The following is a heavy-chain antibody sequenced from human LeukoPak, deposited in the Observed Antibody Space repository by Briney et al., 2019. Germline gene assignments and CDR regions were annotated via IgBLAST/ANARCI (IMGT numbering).Heavy chain of an antibody. CDR1: GFSVSNNY. CDR3: VKDRCDGTTCPEV. J-gene: IGHJ4*02. Sequence: PGGSLRLSCAASGFSVSNNYMSWVRQAPGKGLEWVSGISKSGDNTYYTDSVKGRFTISRDNSRNTLHLQMSSLRAEDTALYYCVKDRCDGTTCPEVWGQGTLVTVSS. V-gene: IGHV3-23*01. D-gene: IGHD2-2*01. CDR2: ISKSGDNT.